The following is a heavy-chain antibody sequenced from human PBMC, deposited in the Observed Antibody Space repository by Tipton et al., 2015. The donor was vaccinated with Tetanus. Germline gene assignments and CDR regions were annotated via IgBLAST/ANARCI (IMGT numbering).Heavy chain of an antibody. CDR2: IYGRGST. CDR3: ARVLRYSAAGGWDDAFDI. Sequence: TLSLTCTVSGGSTHGFYWTWIRQSAGKGLEWIGRIYGRGSTNYNPSLKSRVARSMDTSRNQFSLTLTSVTVADTAFYFCARVLRYSAAGGWDDAFDIWGQGTLVTVSS. CDR1: GGSTHGFY. V-gene: IGHV4-4*07. D-gene: IGHD2-21*01. J-gene: IGHJ3*02.